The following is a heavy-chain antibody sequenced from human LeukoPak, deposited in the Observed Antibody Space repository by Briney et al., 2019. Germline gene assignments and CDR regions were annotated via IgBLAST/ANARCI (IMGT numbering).Heavy chain of an antibody. Sequence: PGGSLRLSCAASGFTFSSYAMSWARQAPGKGLEWVSVIYSGGSTYYADSVKGRFTISRDISKNTLYLQINSLRAEDTALYYCARGGWGTYDPGNFEFWGQGTLVTVSS. CDR2: IYSGGST. CDR3: ARGGWGTYDPGNFEF. CDR1: GFTFSSYA. J-gene: IGHJ4*03. D-gene: IGHD6-19*01. V-gene: IGHV3-53*01.